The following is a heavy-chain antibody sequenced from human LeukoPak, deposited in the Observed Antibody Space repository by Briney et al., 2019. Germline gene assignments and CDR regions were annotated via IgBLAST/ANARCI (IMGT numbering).Heavy chain of an antibody. CDR1: GFTFSSFS. V-gene: IGHV3-23*01. CDR2: IIVSGTT. CDR3: AKGSVGNADFAS. Sequence: GGSLRLSCAASGFTFSSFSMTWVRQAPGKGLEWVSSIIVSGTTYYADSVKGRFTITRDSFRGTLFLQMDSLRVEDTAVYFCAKGSVGNADFASWGQGALVTVSS. J-gene: IGHJ4*02. D-gene: IGHD6-25*01.